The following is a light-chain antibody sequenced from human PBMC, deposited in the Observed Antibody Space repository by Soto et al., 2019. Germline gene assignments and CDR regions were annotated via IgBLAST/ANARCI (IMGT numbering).Light chain of an antibody. J-gene: IGKJ4*01. Sequence: EIVLTQSPGTLSLSPGERATLSCRASQSVSSSYLAWYQQKPGQAPRLLIYGASSRATGIPDRFSGSGSGTEFTITIRRMETEDFAVYYCQKYGSSPLLTFGGGTKVDIK. CDR1: QSVSSSY. V-gene: IGKV3-20*01. CDR3: QKYGSSPLLT. CDR2: GAS.